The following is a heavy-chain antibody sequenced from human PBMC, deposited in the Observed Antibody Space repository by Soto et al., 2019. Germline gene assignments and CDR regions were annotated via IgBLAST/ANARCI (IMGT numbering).Heavy chain of an antibody. CDR1: GVTFSSYS. CDR2: ISSSSSTI. Sequence: PGGSLKLACAASGVTFSSYSMDGVRQAPGKGLEWVSYISSSSSTIYYADSVKGRFTISRDNAKNSLYLQMNSLRDEDTAVYYCARERNCSGGSCYSVDVFDIWGQGTMVTVSS. J-gene: IGHJ3*02. CDR3: ARERNCSGGSCYSVDVFDI. V-gene: IGHV3-48*02. D-gene: IGHD2-15*01.